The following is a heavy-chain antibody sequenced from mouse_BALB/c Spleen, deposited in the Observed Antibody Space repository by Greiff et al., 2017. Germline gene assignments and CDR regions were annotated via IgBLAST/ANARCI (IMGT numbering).Heavy chain of an antibody. CDR2: IWRGGST. D-gene: IGHD2-1*01. J-gene: IGHJ4*01. CDR1: GFSLTSYG. Sequence: QVQLKQSGPSLVQPSQSLYITCTVSGFSLTSYGVHWVRQSPGKGLEWLGVIWRGGSTDYNAAFMSRLSITKDNSKSQVFFKMNSLQADDTAIYYCAKRDGNYVNSSYYYAMDDWGQGTSVTVSA. V-gene: IGHV2-5-1*01. CDR3: AKRDGNYVNSSYYYAMDD.